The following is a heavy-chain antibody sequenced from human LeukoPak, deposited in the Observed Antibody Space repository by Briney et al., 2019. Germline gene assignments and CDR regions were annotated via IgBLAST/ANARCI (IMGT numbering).Heavy chain of an antibody. V-gene: IGHV3-48*01. CDR2: ISGGSGTI. D-gene: IGHD4-17*01. J-gene: IGHJ5*02. CDR3: ARLYGDWFDP. CDR1: GFTFTDHN. Sequence: GGALTLYCAASGFTFTDHNMNWVRQSPGKGLEWISYISGGSGTICYADSVRGRFTVSRDNAKDSLWLQMDSLRVEDTAVYFCARLYGDWFDPWGPGTLVTVSS.